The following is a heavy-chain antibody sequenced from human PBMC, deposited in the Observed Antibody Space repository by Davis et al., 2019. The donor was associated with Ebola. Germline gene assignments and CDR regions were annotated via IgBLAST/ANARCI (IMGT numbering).Heavy chain of an antibody. V-gene: IGHV3-30*02. D-gene: IGHD3-22*01. CDR3: ARDGPNYDVDY. CDR1: GFIFRNYG. J-gene: IGHJ4*02. Sequence: GESLKISCAASGFIFRNYGIHWVRQAPGRGLEWVAFIRSEATSQDYGKSVQGRFFISRDDSKNTLYLQMNSLRVDDTAVYFCARDGPNYDVDYWGQGTLVTVSA. CDR2: IRSEATSQ.